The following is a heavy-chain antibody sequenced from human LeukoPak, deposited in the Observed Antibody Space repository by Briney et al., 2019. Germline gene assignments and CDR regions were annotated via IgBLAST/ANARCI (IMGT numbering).Heavy chain of an antibody. CDR2: IKQGGSEK. CDR3: AKDGTLEGPYFDN. D-gene: IGHD1-26*01. CDR1: GFTFSSYW. V-gene: IGHV3-7*01. Sequence: GGSLRLSCAASGFTFSSYWMSWVRQAPGKGLEWVANIKQGGSEKYYVDSVKGRFTISRDNAKNSLYLQMNSLRAEDTAVYYCAKDGTLEGPYFDNWGQGTLVTVSS. J-gene: IGHJ4*02.